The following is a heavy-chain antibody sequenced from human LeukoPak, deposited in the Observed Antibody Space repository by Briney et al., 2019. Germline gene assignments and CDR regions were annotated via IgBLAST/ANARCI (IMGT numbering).Heavy chain of an antibody. CDR1: GFSFSSHV. Sequence: GGSLSLSCAASGFSFSSHVMHWVRQAPGKGLEWVSGISGSGGDTYYADSVKGRFTISRDNSKNTLNLQMNSLRAEDTALYYCAKDQNYESSGYYGGFDYWGQGTLVTVSS. V-gene: IGHV3-23*01. D-gene: IGHD3-22*01. CDR3: AKDQNYESSGYYGGFDY. CDR2: ISGSGGDT. J-gene: IGHJ4*02.